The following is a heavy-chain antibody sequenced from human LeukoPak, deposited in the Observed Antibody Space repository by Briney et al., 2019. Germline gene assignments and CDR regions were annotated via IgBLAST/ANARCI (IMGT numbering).Heavy chain of an antibody. V-gene: IGHV4-4*07. CDR3: ARERTSCTNGVCRTPRWFDP. J-gene: IGHJ5*02. CDR1: GGSISTYY. Sequence: SETLSLTCTVSGGSISTYYWTWIRQPAGKGLEWIGHIYISGTTNYSPSLKSRVTMSVDTSKNQFSLKLSSMTAADTAVYYCARERTSCTNGVCRTPRWFDPWGQGILVTVSS. CDR2: IYISGTT. D-gene: IGHD2-8*01.